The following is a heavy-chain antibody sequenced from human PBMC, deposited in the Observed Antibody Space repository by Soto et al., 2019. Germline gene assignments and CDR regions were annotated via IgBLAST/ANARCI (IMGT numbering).Heavy chain of an antibody. CDR1: GFNFSSYT. CDR3: ARESEDLTSNFDY. V-gene: IGHV3-21*06. J-gene: IGHJ4*02. CDR2: ISSTTNYI. Sequence: EVQLVESGGGLVKPGGSLRLSCAASGFNFSSYTMNWVRQAPGKGLEWVSSISSTTNYIYYGDSMKGRFTISRDNAKNSLYLEMNSLRAEDTAVYYCARESEDLTSNFDYWGQGTLVTVSS.